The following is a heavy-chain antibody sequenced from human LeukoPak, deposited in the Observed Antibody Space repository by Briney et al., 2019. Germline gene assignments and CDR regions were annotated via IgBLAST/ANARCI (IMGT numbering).Heavy chain of an antibody. J-gene: IGHJ5*02. CDR3: AHSGYGLRNWFDP. D-gene: IGHD5-12*01. V-gene: IGHV2-5*08. CDR2: IFWNDDE. Sequence: LRLSCTVSGFPVSINSMSWIRQPPGKALEWLAIIFWNDDERYSPSLRSRLTITKDTSKNQMILTMINMDTVDTGTYYCAHSGYGLRNWFDPWGQGTLVTVSS. CDR1: GFPVSINS.